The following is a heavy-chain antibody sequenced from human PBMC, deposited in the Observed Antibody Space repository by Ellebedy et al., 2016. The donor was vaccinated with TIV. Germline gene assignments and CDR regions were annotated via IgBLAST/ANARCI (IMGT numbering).Heavy chain of an antibody. CDR1: GGSISSSSYY. V-gene: IGHV4-39*01. J-gene: IGHJ4*02. Sequence: MPSETLSLTCTVSGGSISSSSYYWGWIRQPPGKGLEWIGSIYYSGSTYYNPSLKSRVTISVDTSKNQFSLKLSSVTAADTAVYYCARFNLFGASFGYWGQGTLVTVSS. D-gene: IGHD3-10*02. CDR3: ARFNLFGASFGY. CDR2: IYYSGST.